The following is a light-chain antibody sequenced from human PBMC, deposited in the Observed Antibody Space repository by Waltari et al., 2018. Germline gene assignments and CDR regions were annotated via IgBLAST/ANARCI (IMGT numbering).Light chain of an antibody. J-gene: IGKJ1*01. CDR1: QSVSSD. CDR3: QQYNKWPPGT. V-gene: IGKV3-15*01. Sequence: EVVLTQSPATLSVSLGERATLSCRASQSVSSDLAWDQQKPGQAPRLIIHGASIMATCIPARFSGSGSGTEFTLTISSLQSEDSAVYYCQQYNKWPPGTFGQGTKVEIK. CDR2: GAS.